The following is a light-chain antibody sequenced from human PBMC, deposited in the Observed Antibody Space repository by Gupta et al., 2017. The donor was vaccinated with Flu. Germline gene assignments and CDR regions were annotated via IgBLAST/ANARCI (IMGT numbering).Light chain of an antibody. Sequence: QSPGTLSLSPGERATLSCRASQSVTSSYLAWYQQKPGQAPRLLIYGASNRATGIPDRFSGSGSGTDFTLNISRLEPEDFAVYYCQHYSSSSTMYTFGQGTKLEIK. CDR2: GAS. CDR1: QSVTSSY. J-gene: IGKJ2*01. CDR3: QHYSSSSTMYT. V-gene: IGKV3-20*01.